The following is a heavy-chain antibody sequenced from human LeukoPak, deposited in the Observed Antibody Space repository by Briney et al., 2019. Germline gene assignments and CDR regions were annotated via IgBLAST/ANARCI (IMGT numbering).Heavy chain of an antibody. J-gene: IGHJ4*02. Sequence: PGGSLRLSCAASGFIFSSYSMNWVRQPPGKGLEWVSYISSSSSTIYYADSVEGRFTISRDNAKNSLYLQMNSLRAEDTAVYYCAIDPPLELGFHYFDYWGQGTLVTVSS. D-gene: IGHD1-7*01. CDR3: AIDPPLELGFHYFDY. V-gene: IGHV3-48*01. CDR1: GFIFSSYS. CDR2: ISSSSSTI.